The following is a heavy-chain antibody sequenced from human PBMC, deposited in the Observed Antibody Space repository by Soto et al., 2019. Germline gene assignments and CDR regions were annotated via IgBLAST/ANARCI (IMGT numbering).Heavy chain of an antibody. CDR2: GFYSGDT. J-gene: IGHJ4*02. V-gene: IGHV4-59*08. D-gene: IGHD6-19*01. CDR3: ARGSGWLDY. CDR1: GGSISSHY. Sequence: QMQLQESGPGLVKSSETLSLTCSVSGGSISSHYYTWIRQPPEKGLEWIGYGFYSGDTNYNPSLKSRVSISIDTSKNQLSLKLSSVTAADTAVYYCARGSGWLDYWGQGVLVTVSS.